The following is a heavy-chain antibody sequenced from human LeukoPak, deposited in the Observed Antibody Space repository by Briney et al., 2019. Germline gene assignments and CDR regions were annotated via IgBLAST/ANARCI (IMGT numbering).Heavy chain of an antibody. D-gene: IGHD2-2*01. CDR3: AKDIYAAASPLGY. J-gene: IGHJ4*02. V-gene: IGHV3-9*01. CDR2: ISWNSGSI. Sequence: PGGSLRLSCAASGFTFDDYAMHWVRQAPGKGLEWVSGISWNSGSIGYADPVKGRFTISRDNAKNSLYLQMSSLRAEDTALYYCAKDIYAAASPLGYWGQGTLVTVSS. CDR1: GFTFDDYA.